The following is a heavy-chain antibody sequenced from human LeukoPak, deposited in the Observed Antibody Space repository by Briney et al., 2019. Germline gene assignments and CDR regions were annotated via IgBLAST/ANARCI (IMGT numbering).Heavy chain of an antibody. Sequence: GGSLRPSCAASGFTFSSYGMHWVRQAPGKGLEWVAVISYDGSNKYYADSVKGRFTISRDNSKNTLYLQMNSLRAEDTAVYYCAKIAEKGWYYYYGMDVWGQGTTVTVSS. CDR2: ISYDGSNK. D-gene: IGHD2-15*01. J-gene: IGHJ6*02. CDR3: AKIAEKGWYYYYGMDV. V-gene: IGHV3-30*18. CDR1: GFTFSSYG.